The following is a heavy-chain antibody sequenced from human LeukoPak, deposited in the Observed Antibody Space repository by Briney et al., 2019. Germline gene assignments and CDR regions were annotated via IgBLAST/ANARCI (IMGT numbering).Heavy chain of an antibody. V-gene: IGHV4-34*01. CDR3: ARHVRWRLEWYPRSSSPRFDP. J-gene: IGHJ5*02. Sequence: SETLSLTCAVYGGSFSGYYWSWIRQPPGKGLEWIGEINHSGSTNYNPSLKSRVTISVDTSKNQFSLKLSSVTAADTAVYYCARHVRWRLEWYPRSSSPRFDPWGQGTLVTVSS. D-gene: IGHD3-3*01. CDR1: GGSFSGYY. CDR2: INHSGST.